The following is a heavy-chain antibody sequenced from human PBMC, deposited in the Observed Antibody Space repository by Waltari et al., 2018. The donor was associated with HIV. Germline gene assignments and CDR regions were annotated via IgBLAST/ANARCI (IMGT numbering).Heavy chain of an antibody. CDR1: GFTFSSYG. J-gene: IGHJ6*02. CDR2: SSSSSGHM. CDR3: ASRSSGRVAYGLDV. Sequence: EVQLVESGGGLVKPGGSLRLSCAGSGFTFSSYGMNWVRQAPGKGLGWGAYSSSSSGHMKYADSVTGRFTISRDNAKNSLYLQINSLGAEDTAVYYCASRSSGRVAYGLDVWGQGTTVIVSS. V-gene: IGHV3-21*01. D-gene: IGHD6-19*01.